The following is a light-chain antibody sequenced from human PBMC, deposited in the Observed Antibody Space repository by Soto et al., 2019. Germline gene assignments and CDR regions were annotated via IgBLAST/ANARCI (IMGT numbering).Light chain of an antibody. Sequence: EIVLTQSPATLSVSPGERVTLSCRASQSVDINLAWYQQKPGQAPRLLIYGASTRATDMSGTFSGRGSGTEFTLTISNVRPEDVAVYYCQQYRSWPRTFGQGTKVDIK. CDR2: GAS. J-gene: IGKJ1*01. V-gene: IGKV3-15*01. CDR3: QQYRSWPRT. CDR1: QSVDIN.